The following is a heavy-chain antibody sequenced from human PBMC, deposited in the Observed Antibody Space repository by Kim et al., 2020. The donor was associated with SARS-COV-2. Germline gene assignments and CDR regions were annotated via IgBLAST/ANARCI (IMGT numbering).Heavy chain of an antibody. V-gene: IGHV4-4*02. CDR3: AKGGDHTWYY. CDR1: GGSISSPDW. D-gene: IGHD2-21*02. CDR2: IHDTGTS. Sequence: SETLSLTCTVSGGSISSPDWWSWVRQSPAKGLEWLGEIHDTGTSNYNPALKSRVPMSVDKSDNQCSLRVNSVTAADTSVYYCAKGGDHTWYYWAQGTLVTVSS. J-gene: IGHJ4*02.